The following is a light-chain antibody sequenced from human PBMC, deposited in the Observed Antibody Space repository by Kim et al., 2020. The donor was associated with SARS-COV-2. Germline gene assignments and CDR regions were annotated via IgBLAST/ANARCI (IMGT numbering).Light chain of an antibody. CDR1: SSDVGVYNF. Sequence: QSALTQPASVSGSPGHSITISCTGTSSDVGVYNFVSWYQQHPGKAPKLMIYEVSNRPSGVPDRFSGSKSVNTASLTISGLQPEVEADYYCSSFTISSTVVFGTGTKVTVL. J-gene: IGLJ1*01. CDR3: SSFTISSTVV. V-gene: IGLV2-14*01. CDR2: EVS.